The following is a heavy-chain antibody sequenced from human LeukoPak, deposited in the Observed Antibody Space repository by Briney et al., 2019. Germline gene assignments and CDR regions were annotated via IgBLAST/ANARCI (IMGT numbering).Heavy chain of an antibody. CDR2: IYYSGST. V-gene: IGHV4-39*07. CDR3: ARDAGGGSYRFDY. CDR1: GGSISSSSYY. J-gene: IGHJ4*02. D-gene: IGHD1-26*01. Sequence: SETLSLTCTVSGGSISSSSYYWGWIRQPPGTGLEWIGSIYYSGSTYYNPSLKSRVTISVDTSKNQFSLKLSSVTAADTAVYYCARDAGGGSYRFDYWGQGTLVTVSS.